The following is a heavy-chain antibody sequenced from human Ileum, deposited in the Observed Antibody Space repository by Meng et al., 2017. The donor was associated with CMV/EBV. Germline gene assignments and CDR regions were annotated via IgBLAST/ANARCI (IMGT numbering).Heavy chain of an antibody. D-gene: IGHD2-2*01. V-gene: IGHV3-69-1*01. CDR1: GFTFSYYK. J-gene: IGHJ4*02. CDR2: IWSGGAI. CDR3: ARDGEGQLVHWFDY. Sequence: GRSLRLSCAASGFTFSYYKMNWVRQAPGKGPEWVSHIWSGGAIYADSVKGRYTTTRDNAKNSHYLEMNRLRAEDTAVYYCARDGEGQLVHWFDYWGQGTLVTVSS.